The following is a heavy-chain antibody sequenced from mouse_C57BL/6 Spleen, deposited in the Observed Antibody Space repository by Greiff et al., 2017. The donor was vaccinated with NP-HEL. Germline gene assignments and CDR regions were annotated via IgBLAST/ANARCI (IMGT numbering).Heavy chain of an antibody. Sequence: EVQVVESGPELVKPGASVKISCKASGYSFTDYNMNWVKQSNGKSLEWIGVINPNYGTTSYNQKFKGKATLTVDQSSSTAYMQLNSLTSEDSAVYYCARAEITTVVATDYAMDYWGKGTSVTVAS. V-gene: IGHV1-39*01. CDR1: GYSFTDYN. CDR3: ARAEITTVVATDYAMDY. J-gene: IGHJ4*01. D-gene: IGHD1-1*01. CDR2: INPNYGTT.